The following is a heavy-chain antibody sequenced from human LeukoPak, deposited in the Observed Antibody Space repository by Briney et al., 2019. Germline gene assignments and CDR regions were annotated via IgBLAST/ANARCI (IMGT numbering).Heavy chain of an antibody. CDR3: AKDTQYYDFWSGYYHDY. J-gene: IGHJ4*02. D-gene: IGHD3-3*01. Sequence: PGGSLRLSCAASGFTFSSYSMNWVRQAPGKGLEWVSAISGSGGSTYYADSVKGRFTISRDNSKNTLYLQMNSLRAEDTAVYYCAKDTQYYDFWSGYYHDYWGQGTLVTVSS. CDR1: GFTFSSYS. CDR2: ISGSGGST. V-gene: IGHV3-23*01.